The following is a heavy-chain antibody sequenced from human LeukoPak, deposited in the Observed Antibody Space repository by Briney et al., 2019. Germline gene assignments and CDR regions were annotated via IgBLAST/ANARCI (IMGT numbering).Heavy chain of an antibody. Sequence: GGSVKGSCKASWYTFTGYYMHWGRQAPGQRLEWMGWINPNSGGTNYAQKFQGRVTMTRDTSISTAYMELSRLRSDDTAVYYCARDNFYSYGPYYYYYYMDVWGKGTTVTVSS. V-gene: IGHV1-2*02. J-gene: IGHJ6*03. CDR3: ARDNFYSYGPYYYYYYMDV. CDR2: INPNSGGT. D-gene: IGHD5-18*01. CDR1: WYTFTGYY.